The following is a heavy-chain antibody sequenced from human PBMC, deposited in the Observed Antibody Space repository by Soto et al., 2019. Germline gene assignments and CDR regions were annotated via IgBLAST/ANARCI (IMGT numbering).Heavy chain of an antibody. D-gene: IGHD2-2*01. V-gene: IGHV3-21*01. CDR1: GFYFNSYS. J-gene: IGHJ4*02. CDR2: ISSSSSYI. Sequence: PGGSLRLSCAASGFYFNSYSMNWVRQAPGKGLEWVSFISSSSSYIYYADSVKGRFTISRDNAKNSLYLQMNTLRAEDTAVYYCAREGLGGYCGSTTSLPSCAPDYWGQGTLVTVSS. CDR3: AREGLGGYCGSTTSLPSCAPDY.